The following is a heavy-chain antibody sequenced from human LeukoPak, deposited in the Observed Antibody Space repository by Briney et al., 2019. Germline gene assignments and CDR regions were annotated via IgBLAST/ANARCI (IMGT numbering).Heavy chain of an antibody. J-gene: IGHJ3*02. CDR3: ATSPIVGVPLGAFDI. V-gene: IGHV4-61*02. Sequence: PSETLSLTCSVSGGSISSGSFYWSWIRQPAGKGLEWIGRIYASGLTNYNPSLKSRVTISVDTSKNQFSLKLSSVTTTDTAVYYCATSPIVGVPLGAFDIWGQGTMVTVSS. CDR2: IYASGLT. D-gene: IGHD1-26*01. CDR1: GGSISSGSFY.